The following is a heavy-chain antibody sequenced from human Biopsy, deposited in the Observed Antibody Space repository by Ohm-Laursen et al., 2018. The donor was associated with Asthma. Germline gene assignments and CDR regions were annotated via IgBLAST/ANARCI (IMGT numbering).Heavy chain of an antibody. V-gene: IGHV1-18*01. CDR1: GYTFNSAG. CDR2: ISVYNGNT. D-gene: IGHD4-23*01. Sequence: SSVKVSCKTSGYTFNSAGITWVRQAPGQGLEWMGWISVYNGNTKVAQKLQDRVTMITDTSTSTAYMELRSLRSDDTAVYFCARAVDYSHYYGIDVWGQGTTVPVSP. CDR3: ARAVDYSHYYGIDV. J-gene: IGHJ6*01.